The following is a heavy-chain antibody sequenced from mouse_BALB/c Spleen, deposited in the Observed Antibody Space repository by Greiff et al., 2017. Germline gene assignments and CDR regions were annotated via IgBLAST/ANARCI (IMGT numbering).Heavy chain of an antibody. CDR1: GYTFTSYV. CDR2: IKPYNNGT. Sequence: EVQLQASGPELVKPGASAKMSRKASGYTFTSYVMHRVKQKPGQGPEWIGYIKPYNNGTKYNEKFKGKATLTTDKSSSTANIELRSLTTEDSAVYYCDLLSCGCSYYYAIDYWGQGTSVTVSS. J-gene: IGHJ4*01. D-gene: IGHD1-1*01. V-gene: IGHV1-14*01. CDR3: DLLSCGCSYYYAIDY.